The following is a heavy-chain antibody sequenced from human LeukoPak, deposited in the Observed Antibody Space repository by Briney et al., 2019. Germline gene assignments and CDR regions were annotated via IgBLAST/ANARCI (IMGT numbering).Heavy chain of an antibody. V-gene: IGHV4-59*01. CDR3: ARGGSYLGHCDY. J-gene: IGHJ4*02. CDR2: INDSGST. CDR1: GGSISNYY. Sequence: PSETLSLTCTVSGGSISNYYWSWIRQPPGKGLEWIGYINDSGSTNYNPSLKSRVTISVDTSKNKFSLKLSSVTVADTAVYYCARGGSYLGHCDYWGQGSLVTVSS. D-gene: IGHD1-26*01.